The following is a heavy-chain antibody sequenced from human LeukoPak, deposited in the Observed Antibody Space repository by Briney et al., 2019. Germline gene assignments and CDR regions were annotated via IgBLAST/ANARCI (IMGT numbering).Heavy chain of an antibody. CDR1: GFTFDDYA. V-gene: IGHV3-9*01. CDR2: ISWNSGSI. CDR3: AKDIRDGYNFDAFDI. Sequence: QPGGSLRLSCAASGFTFDDYAMHWVRQAPGKGLEWVSGISWNSGSIGYADSVKGRFTISRDNAKNSLYLQMNSLRAEDTALYYCAKDIRDGYNFDAFDIWGQGTMVTVSP. D-gene: IGHD5-24*01. J-gene: IGHJ3*02.